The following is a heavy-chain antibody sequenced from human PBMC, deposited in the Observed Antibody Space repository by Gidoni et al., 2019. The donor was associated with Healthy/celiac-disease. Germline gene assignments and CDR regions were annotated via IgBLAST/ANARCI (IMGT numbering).Heavy chain of an antibody. V-gene: IGHV3-23*01. Sequence: EVQLLESGGGLVQPGGSLRLSCAASGFTFSSYAMSWVRQAPGKGLEWVSAISGSGGSTYYADSVKGRFTIARDNSKNTLYLQMNSLRAEDTAVYYWASVDTAMGGFDYWGQGTLVTVSS. CDR1: GFTFSSYA. D-gene: IGHD5-18*01. CDR2: ISGSGGST. CDR3: ASVDTAMGGFDY. J-gene: IGHJ4*02.